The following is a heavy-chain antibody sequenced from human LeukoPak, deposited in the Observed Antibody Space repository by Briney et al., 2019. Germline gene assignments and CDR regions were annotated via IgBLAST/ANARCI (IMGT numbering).Heavy chain of an antibody. D-gene: IGHD5-12*01. CDR1: GYTFTGYY. J-gene: IGHJ6*03. Sequence: ASVKVSCKASGYTFTGYYMHWVRQAPGQGLEWMGWINPNSGGTNYAQKFQGRVTMTRDTSISTAYMELSRLRSEDTAVYYCAKPSHNSGYGPYYYYYYMDVWGKGTTVTISS. CDR2: INPNSGGT. CDR3: AKPSHNSGYGPYYYYYYMDV. V-gene: IGHV1-2*02.